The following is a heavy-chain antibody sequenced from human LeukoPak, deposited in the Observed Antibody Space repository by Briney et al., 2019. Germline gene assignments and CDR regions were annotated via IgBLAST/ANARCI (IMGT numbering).Heavy chain of an antibody. CDR1: GGSISNYY. V-gene: IGHV4-59*08. CDR3: ARRVIMSAAGVPDTWLDP. J-gene: IGHJ5*02. Sequence: SETLSLTCTVSGGSISNYYWNWIRQPPGKGLEWVGHISYSGGTKYNPSLQSRVTISIDTSKNQFSLNLSSVTPADTAVYYCARRVIMSAAGVPDTWLDPWGQGILVTVSS. D-gene: IGHD2-8*01. CDR2: ISYSGGT.